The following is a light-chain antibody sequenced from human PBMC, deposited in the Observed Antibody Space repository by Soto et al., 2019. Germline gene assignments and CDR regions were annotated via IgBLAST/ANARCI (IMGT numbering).Light chain of an antibody. J-gene: IGKJ1*01. CDR3: QQYDNWPRT. Sequence: EIVMTQSPGTLSLSLGDTATLSCRASQSLGSGLAWYQQKPGQAPRLLIFGASTKTTGIPARISGSGSWTEFTLNISRLRPEYFAVYFFQQYDNWPRTVGQGTNLEI. V-gene: IGKV3-15*01. CDR1: QSLGSG. CDR2: GAS.